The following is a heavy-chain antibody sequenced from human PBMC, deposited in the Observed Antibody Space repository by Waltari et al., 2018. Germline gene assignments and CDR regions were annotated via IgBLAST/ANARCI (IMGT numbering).Heavy chain of an antibody. J-gene: IGHJ6*02. D-gene: IGHD2-15*01. CDR3: ARAGYCSGGSCYYYYGMDV. V-gene: IGHV3-53*01. Sequence: EVQLVESGGGLIQPGGSLRLSCAASGFTVSSNYMSWVRQAPGKGLEWVSVIYSGGRTHYADSGKGRFTISRDNSKNTLYLQMNSLRAEDTAVYYCARAGYCSGGSCYYYYGMDVWGQGTTVTVSS. CDR2: IYSGGRT. CDR1: GFTVSSNY.